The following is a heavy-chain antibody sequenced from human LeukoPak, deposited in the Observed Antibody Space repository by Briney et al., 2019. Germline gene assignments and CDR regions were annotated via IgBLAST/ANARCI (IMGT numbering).Heavy chain of an antibody. D-gene: IGHD3-10*01. V-gene: IGHV1-69*06. CDR3: ARSTDYGSATLFDP. CDR2: IIPIFGTA. Sequence: ASVKVSCKASGGTFSSYAISWVRQAPGQGLEWMGRIIPIFGTANYAQKFQGRVTITADKSTSTAYMELSSLRSEDTAVYYCARSTDYGSATLFDPWGQGTLVTVSS. CDR1: GGTFSSYA. J-gene: IGHJ5*02.